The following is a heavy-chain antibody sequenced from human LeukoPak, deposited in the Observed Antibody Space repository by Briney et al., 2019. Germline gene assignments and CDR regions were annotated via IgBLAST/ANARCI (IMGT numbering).Heavy chain of an antibody. CDR2: IYYSGTT. J-gene: IGHJ4*02. D-gene: IGHD4-23*01. V-gene: IGHV4-39*01. Sequence: PSETLSLTCTVSGVSIGSNSYYWGWIRQPPGKGLEWIGTIYYSGTTYYNPSLKSRLTISIDMSKNQFSLNLRSVTAADTAVYYCARQRKAPSYGGNLYYFDYWGQGTLVTVSS. CDR1: GVSIGSNSYY. CDR3: ARQRKAPSYGGNLYYFDY.